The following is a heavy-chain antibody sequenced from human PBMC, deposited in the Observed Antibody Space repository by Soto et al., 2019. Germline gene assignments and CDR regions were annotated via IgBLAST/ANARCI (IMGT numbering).Heavy chain of an antibody. Sequence: GGSLRLSCAASGFTFSSYGMHWVRQAPGKGLEWVAVIWYDGSNKYYADSVKGRFTISRDNSKNTLYLQMNSLRAEDTAVYYCARENPLGPIAARRGYYYYYYGMDVWGQGTTVTVSS. CDR3: ARENPLGPIAARRGYYYYYYGMDV. D-gene: IGHD6-6*01. CDR1: GFTFSSYG. CDR2: IWYDGSNK. J-gene: IGHJ6*02. V-gene: IGHV3-33*01.